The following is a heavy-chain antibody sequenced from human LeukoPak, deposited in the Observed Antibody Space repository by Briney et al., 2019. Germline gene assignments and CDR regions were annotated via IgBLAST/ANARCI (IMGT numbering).Heavy chain of an antibody. V-gene: IGHV4-59*12. CDR2: FSYSGSA. CDR3: AREGGPYRPLDY. Sequence: SETLSLTCTVSGASITSYYWSWIRQPPGKGLEWIGFFSYSGSANYNPSLKSRVTISVDTSKNQFSLSLTSVTAADTAVYYCAREGGPYRPLDYSGQGTLVTVSS. CDR1: GASITSYY. J-gene: IGHJ4*02.